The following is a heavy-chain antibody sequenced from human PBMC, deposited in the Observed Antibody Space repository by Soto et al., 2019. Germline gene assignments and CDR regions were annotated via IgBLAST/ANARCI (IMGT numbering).Heavy chain of an antibody. CDR1: GGPFSSYA. J-gene: IGHJ6*02. CDR2: IIPIFGTA. Sequence: SVKVSCKASGGPFSSYAISWVRQATGQGLEWMGGIIPIFGTANYAKKFQGRVTITADKSTSTAYMELSSLRSEDTAVYYFARVELPAATTVVKGYYYYGMDVWGQGTTVTVSS. CDR3: ARVELPAATTVVKGYYYYGMDV. D-gene: IGHD4-17*01. V-gene: IGHV1-69*06.